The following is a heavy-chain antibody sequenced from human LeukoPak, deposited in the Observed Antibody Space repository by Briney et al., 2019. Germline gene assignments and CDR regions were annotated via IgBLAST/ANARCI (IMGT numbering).Heavy chain of an antibody. D-gene: IGHD2-2*01. CDR3: ASSYCSSTSCYLGFDY. Sequence: GGSLRLSCAASGFTVSSNYMSWVRQAPGKGPEWVSVIYSGGSTYYADSVKGRFTISRDNSKNTLYLQMNSLRAEDTAVYYCASSYCSSTSCYLGFDYWGQGTLVTVSS. CDR2: IYSGGST. CDR1: GFTVSSNY. J-gene: IGHJ4*02. V-gene: IGHV3-53*01.